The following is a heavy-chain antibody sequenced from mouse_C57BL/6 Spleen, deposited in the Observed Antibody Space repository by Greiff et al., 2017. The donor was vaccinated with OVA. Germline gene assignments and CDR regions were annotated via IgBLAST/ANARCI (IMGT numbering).Heavy chain of an antibody. CDR3: ARDRDYDGSSPYAMDD. CDR1: GFTFSSYA. V-gene: IGHV5-4*01. CDR2: ISDGGSYT. D-gene: IGHD1-1*01. Sequence: EVQGVESGGGLVKPGGSLKLSCAASGFTFSSYAMSWVRQTPEKRLEWVATISDGGSYTYYPDNVKGRFTISRDNAKNNLYLQMSHLKSEDTAMYYCARDRDYDGSSPYAMDDWGKGTSVTVSS. J-gene: IGHJ4*01.